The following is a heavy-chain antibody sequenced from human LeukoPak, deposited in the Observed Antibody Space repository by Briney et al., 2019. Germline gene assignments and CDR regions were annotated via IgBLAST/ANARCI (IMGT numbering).Heavy chain of an antibody. D-gene: IGHD3-22*01. CDR3: ARSPLKYYYDSSGSPWWFDP. CDR2: IIPIFGTA. CDR1: GGTFSSYA. V-gene: IGHV1-69*05. Sequence: GASVKVSCKASGGTFSSYAISWVRQAPGQGLEGMGGIIPIFGTANYAQKFQGRVTITTDESTSTAYMELSSLRSEDTAVYYCARSPLKYYYDSSGSPWWFDPWGQGTLVTVSS. J-gene: IGHJ5*02.